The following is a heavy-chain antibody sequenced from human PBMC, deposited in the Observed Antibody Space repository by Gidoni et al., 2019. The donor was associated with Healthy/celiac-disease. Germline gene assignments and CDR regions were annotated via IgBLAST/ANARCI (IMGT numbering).Heavy chain of an antibody. D-gene: IGHD6-19*01. V-gene: IGHV4-39*07. Sequence: QLQLQESGPGLVKTSETLSLTCTVSGGSISSSSYDWCWIRQPPGKGLEWSGSIYYSGSTYYNPSRKSRVTISVVTSKNQFSLKLSSVTAADTAGYYCARRASSSGWYSDYWGQGTLVTVSS. CDR3: ARRASSSGWYSDY. CDR1: GGSISSSSYD. J-gene: IGHJ4*02. CDR2: IYYSGST.